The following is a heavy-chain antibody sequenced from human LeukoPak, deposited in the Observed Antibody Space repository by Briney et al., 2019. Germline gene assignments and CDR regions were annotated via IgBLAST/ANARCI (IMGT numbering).Heavy chain of an antibody. CDR2: IDYSGST. CDR1: GGSISSSSYY. CDR3: ARRIITRKAILPFDP. Sequence: PSETLSLTCTVSGGSISSSSYYWGWIRQPPGKGLECIGSIDYSGSTYYSPFLMTRVTISVDTSKNQFSLKLSSVTAADTAVYYCARRIITRKAILPFDPWGQGTRVIVSS. D-gene: IGHD5-24*01. J-gene: IGHJ5*02. V-gene: IGHV4-39*01.